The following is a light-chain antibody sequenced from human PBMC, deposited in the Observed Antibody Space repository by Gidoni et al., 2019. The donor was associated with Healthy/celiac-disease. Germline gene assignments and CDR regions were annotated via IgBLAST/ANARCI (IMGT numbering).Light chain of an antibody. CDR1: QSVSSY. V-gene: IGKV3-11*01. CDR3: QQRSNWPRGGT. CDR2: DAS. Sequence: EIVLTQSPATLSLSPGERATLSCRASQSVSSYFAWYQQKPGQAPRLLIYDASNRATGIPARFSGSGSGTDFTLTISSLEPEDFAVYYCQQRSNWPRGGTFGQGTKVEIK. J-gene: IGKJ1*01.